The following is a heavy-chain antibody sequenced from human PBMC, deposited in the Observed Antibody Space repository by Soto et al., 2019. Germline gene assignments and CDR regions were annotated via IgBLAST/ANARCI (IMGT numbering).Heavy chain of an antibody. CDR1: GGTFRTHG. V-gene: IGHV1-69*01. CDR2: NIPIFDIV. Sequence: QVQLVQSGAEVRKPGSSVMVSCKVSGGTFRTHGFSWVRQAPGQGLEWIGGNIPIFDIVAYAQKFQGRVTITADDSTNTAHMEMSGLSPEDTAVYICARERGSISVNKMRPALDVWGQGTTVTVSS. CDR3: ARERGSISVNKMRPALDV. D-gene: IGHD6-19*01. J-gene: IGHJ6*02.